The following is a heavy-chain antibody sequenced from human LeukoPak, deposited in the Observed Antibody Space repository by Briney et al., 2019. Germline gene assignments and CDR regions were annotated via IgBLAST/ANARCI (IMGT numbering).Heavy chain of an antibody. V-gene: IGHV3-21*01. CDR3: ARDYFYCGGDCFVDY. D-gene: IGHD2-21*02. CDR1: GFTFSDYG. Sequence: GGSLRLSCAASGFTFSDYGLNWVRQAPGKGLGWVSSISGSGRSIFYADSVRGRFTISRDNAKNSLYLQMNSLRAEDTAVYYCARDYFYCGGDCFVDYWGQGTLVTVSS. J-gene: IGHJ4*02. CDR2: ISGSGRSI.